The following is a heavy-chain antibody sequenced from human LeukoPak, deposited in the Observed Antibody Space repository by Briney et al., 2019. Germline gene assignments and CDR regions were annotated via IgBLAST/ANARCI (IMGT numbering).Heavy chain of an antibody. CDR3: ARDRVPMLRGVNYFDY. Sequence: GGSLRLSCAASGFTFTSYAMHWVRQAPGKGLEWVAVISYDGSNKYYADSVKGRFTISRDNSKNTLYLQMNSLRAEDTAVYYCARDRVPMLRGVNYFDYWGQGTLVTVSS. CDR2: ISYDGSNK. CDR1: GFTFTSYA. V-gene: IGHV3-30*04. D-gene: IGHD3-10*01. J-gene: IGHJ4*02.